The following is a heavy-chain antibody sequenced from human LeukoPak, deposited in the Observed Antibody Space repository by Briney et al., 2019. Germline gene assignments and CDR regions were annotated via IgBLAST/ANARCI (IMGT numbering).Heavy chain of an antibody. J-gene: IGHJ3*01. V-gene: IGHV3-21*01. Sequence: GGSLRLSCAASGFTFSSYSMNWVRQAPGKVLEWVSSISSSSSYIYYADSVKGRFTISRDNAKNSLYLQMNSLGAEDTAVYYCARWRNYDGTSGYYQDAFDLWGRGTMVTVSS. D-gene: IGHD3-22*01. CDR3: ARWRNYDGTSGYYQDAFDL. CDR2: ISSSSSYI. CDR1: GFTFSSYS.